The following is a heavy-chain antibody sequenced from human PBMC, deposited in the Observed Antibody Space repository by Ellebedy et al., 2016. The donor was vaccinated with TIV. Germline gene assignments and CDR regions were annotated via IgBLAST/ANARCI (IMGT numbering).Heavy chain of an antibody. V-gene: IGHV4-34*01. CDR2: INHSGST. CDR1: GGSFSGYY. CDR3: ARGRSDAFDI. J-gene: IGHJ3*02. Sequence: SETLSLTXAVYGGSFSGYYWSWIRQPPGKGLEWIGEINHSGSTNYNPSLKSRVTISVDTSKNQFSLKLSSVTAADTAVYYCARGRSDAFDIWGQGTMVTVSS.